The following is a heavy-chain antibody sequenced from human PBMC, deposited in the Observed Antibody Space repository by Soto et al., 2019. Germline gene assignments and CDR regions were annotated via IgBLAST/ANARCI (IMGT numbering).Heavy chain of an antibody. CDR3: SSNTRYDPPDY. J-gene: IGHJ4*02. D-gene: IGHD3-16*01. CDR1: GFTFSSYA. V-gene: IGHV3-23*01. Sequence: EVQLLESGGGLVQPGGSLRLSCAASGFTFSSYAMSWVRQAPGKGLAWVSGISVSGGSTYYADSVKGRFTISRDNSKKPVYLEMKSLGAEEPGVYYCSSNTRYDPPDYWGQGTLVTVSS. CDR2: ISVSGGST.